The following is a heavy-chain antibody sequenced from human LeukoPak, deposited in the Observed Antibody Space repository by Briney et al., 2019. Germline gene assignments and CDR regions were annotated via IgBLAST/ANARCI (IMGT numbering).Heavy chain of an antibody. D-gene: IGHD6-13*01. CDR3: AREQQLVRSGFDY. Sequence: ASVKVSCKASGYTFTSYYMHWVRRAPGQGLGWMGIINPSGGSASYAQKFQGRVTMTRDMSTSTVYMELSSLRSEDTAVYYCAREQQLVRSGFDYWGQGTLVTVSS. V-gene: IGHV1-46*01. CDR1: GYTFTSYY. J-gene: IGHJ4*02. CDR2: INPSGGSA.